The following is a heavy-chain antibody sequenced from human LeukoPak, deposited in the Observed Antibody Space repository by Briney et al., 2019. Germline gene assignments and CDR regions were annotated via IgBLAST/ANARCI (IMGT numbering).Heavy chain of an antibody. J-gene: IGHJ4*02. V-gene: IGHV3-23*01. CDR1: GFTFSSYA. Sequence: GGSLRLSCAASGFTFSSYAMSRVRQAPGKGLKWVSAISGSGGSTYYADSVKGRFTISRDNSKNTLYLQMNSLRAEDTAVYYCAKSFGVVTEPFDYWGQGTLVTVSS. D-gene: IGHD3-3*01. CDR3: AKSFGVVTEPFDY. CDR2: ISGSGGST.